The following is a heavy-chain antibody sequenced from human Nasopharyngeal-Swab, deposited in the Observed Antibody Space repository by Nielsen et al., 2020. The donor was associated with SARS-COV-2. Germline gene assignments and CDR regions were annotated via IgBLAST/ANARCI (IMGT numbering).Heavy chain of an antibody. CDR3: ARNSLGFDSSWYGAFDI. J-gene: IGHJ3*02. Sequence: ASVKVSCKASGYTFTGYYMHWVRQAPGQGLEWMGWINPNSGGTNYAQKFQGWVTMTRDTSISTAYMELSRLRSDDTAVYYCARNSLGFDSSWYGAFDIWGQGTMVTVSS. D-gene: IGHD6-13*01. V-gene: IGHV1-2*04. CDR2: INPNSGGT. CDR1: GYTFTGYY.